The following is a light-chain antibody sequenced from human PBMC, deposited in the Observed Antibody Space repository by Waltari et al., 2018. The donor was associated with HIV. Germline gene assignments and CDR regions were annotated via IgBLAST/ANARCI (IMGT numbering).Light chain of an antibody. CDR1: ALPRKY. J-gene: IGLJ7*01. V-gene: IGLV3-10*01. CDR3: YSTDDSGNPLAV. CDR2: EDN. Sequence: SYELTQPPSVSVSPGQTARITCSGDALPRKYAYWYQQKSGQAPVLVIYEDNRRPSGIPERFSVSSSGTMATLTISGAQVEDEGDYYCYSTDDSGNPLAVFGGGTQLTVL.